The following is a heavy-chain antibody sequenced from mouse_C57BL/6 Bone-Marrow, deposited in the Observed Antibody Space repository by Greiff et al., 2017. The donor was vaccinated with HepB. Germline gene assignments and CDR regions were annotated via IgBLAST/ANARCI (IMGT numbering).Heavy chain of an antibody. CDR3: ATYGRDYYAMDY. V-gene: IGHV1-50*01. CDR2: IDPSDSYT. J-gene: IGHJ4*01. D-gene: IGHD1-1*01. Sequence: VKLQQSGAELVKPGASVKLSCKASGYTFTSYWMQWVKQRPGQGLEWIGEIDPSDSYTNYNQKFKGKATLTVDTSSSTAYMQLSSLTSEDSAVYYCATYGRDYYAMDYWGQGTSVTVSS. CDR1: GYTFTSYW.